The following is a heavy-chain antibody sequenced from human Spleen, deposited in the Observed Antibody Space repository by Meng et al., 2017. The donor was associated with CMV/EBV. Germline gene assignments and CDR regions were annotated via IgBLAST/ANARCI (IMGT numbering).Heavy chain of an antibody. V-gene: IGHV3-23*01. J-gene: IGHJ5*02. CDR3: AKGPQAIQINWFDP. CDR2: ISGSGGST. CDR1: GFTFSSYA. Sequence: LSLTCAASGFTFSSYAMHWVRQAPGKGLEWVSSISGSGGSTFYADSVKGRFTISRDNSKKTMYLQMDSLRAEDTALYYCAKGPQAIQINWFDPWGQGTLVTVSS.